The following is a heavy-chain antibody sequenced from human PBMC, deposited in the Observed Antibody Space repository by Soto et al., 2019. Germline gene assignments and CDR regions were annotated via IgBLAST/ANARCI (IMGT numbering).Heavy chain of an antibody. V-gene: IGHV3-23*01. D-gene: IGHD2-15*01. CDR1: GFGFTFSTSA. CDR3: AKGVNVVVVAAIDY. J-gene: IGHJ4*01. Sequence: GGSLRLSCAASGFGFTFSTSAMSWVRQAPGKGLEWVSTFRESGGTTHYANSVKGRFTISRDNSKNTLYLQMNSLRAEDTAVYYCAKGVNVVVVAAIDYWGQGTLVTVSS. CDR2: FRESGGTT.